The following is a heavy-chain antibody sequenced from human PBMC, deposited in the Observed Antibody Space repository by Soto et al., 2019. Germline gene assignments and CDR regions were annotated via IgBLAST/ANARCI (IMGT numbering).Heavy chain of an antibody. J-gene: IGHJ6*02. D-gene: IGHD3-9*01. Sequence: ASVKVSCKASGYTFTSYAMHWVRQAPGQRLEWMGWINAGNGNTKYSQKLQGRVTITRDTSASTACMELSSLRSEDTAVYYCARVILRYFDWLLSSESYYYGMDVWGQGTTVTVSS. V-gene: IGHV1-3*01. CDR3: ARVILRYFDWLLSSESYYYGMDV. CDR1: GYTFTSYA. CDR2: INAGNGNT.